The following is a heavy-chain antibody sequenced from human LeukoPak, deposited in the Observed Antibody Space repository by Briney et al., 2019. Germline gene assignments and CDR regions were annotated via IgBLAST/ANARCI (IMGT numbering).Heavy chain of an antibody. CDR2: INPNSGGT. CDR3: ARVIDYYDNSGYSPNLDY. Sequence: ASVKVSCKASGYTFTGYYMHWVRQAPGQGLEWMGWINPNSGGTNYAQKFQGRVTTTRDTSISTAYMELSRLRSDDTAVYYCARVIDYYDNSGYSPNLDYWGQGTLVTVSS. CDR1: GYTFTGYY. J-gene: IGHJ4*02. D-gene: IGHD3-22*01. V-gene: IGHV1-2*02.